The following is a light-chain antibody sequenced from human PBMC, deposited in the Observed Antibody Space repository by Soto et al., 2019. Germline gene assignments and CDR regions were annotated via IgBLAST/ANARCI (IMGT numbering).Light chain of an antibody. J-gene: IGLJ1*01. Sequence: QSALAQPASVSGSPGQSTIISCTGTSSDVGGYNYVSWYQQHPGKAPKFLIYEVDNRASGVSDRFSGSKSGNTASLTISGLQAEDEADYYCSSCTSSNTLVFGTGTKVTVL. CDR1: SSDVGGYNY. V-gene: IGLV2-14*01. CDR2: EVD. CDR3: SSCTSSNTLV.